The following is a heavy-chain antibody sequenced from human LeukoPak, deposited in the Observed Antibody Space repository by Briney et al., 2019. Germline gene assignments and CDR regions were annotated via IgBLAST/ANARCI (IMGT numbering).Heavy chain of an antibody. V-gene: IGHV1-2*02. CDR3: ARDLVVVPAAAVNYFDY. CDR1: GYTFTGYY. J-gene: IGHJ4*02. CDR2: INPNSGGT. Sequence: ASVKVSCKASGYTFTGYYMHWVRQAPGQGLEWMGWINPNSGGTNYAQKFQGRVTMTRDTSISTAYMELSSLRSEDTAVYYCARDLVVVPAAAVNYFDYWGQGTLVTVSS. D-gene: IGHD2-2*01.